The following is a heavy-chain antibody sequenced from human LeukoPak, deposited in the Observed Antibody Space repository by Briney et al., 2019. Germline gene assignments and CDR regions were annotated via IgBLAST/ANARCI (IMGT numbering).Heavy chain of an antibody. CDR3: ARGPFKTYDFWSGYYRDPAGAFDI. J-gene: IGHJ3*02. V-gene: IGHV1-8*01. Sequence: ASVKVSCKASGYTFTSYDLNWVRQATGQGLEWMGWMNPNSGNTGYAQKFQGRVTMTRNTSISTAYMELSSLRSEDTAVYYCARGPFKTYDFWSGYYRDPAGAFDIWGQGTMVTVSS. D-gene: IGHD3-3*01. CDR1: GYTFTSYD. CDR2: MNPNSGNT.